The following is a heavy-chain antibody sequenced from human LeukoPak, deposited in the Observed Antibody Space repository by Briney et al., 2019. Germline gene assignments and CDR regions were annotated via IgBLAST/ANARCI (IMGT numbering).Heavy chain of an antibody. V-gene: IGHV1-2*02. CDR2: INPNSGGT. Sequence: ASVKVSCKASGYTFTGYYMHWVRQAPGQGLEWMGWINPNSGGTNYAQKFQGRVTMTRDMSTSTVYMELSSLRSEDTAVYYCARGENSLDIWGQGTMVTVSS. J-gene: IGHJ3*02. CDR3: ARGENSLDI. D-gene: IGHD4-23*01. CDR1: GYTFTGYY.